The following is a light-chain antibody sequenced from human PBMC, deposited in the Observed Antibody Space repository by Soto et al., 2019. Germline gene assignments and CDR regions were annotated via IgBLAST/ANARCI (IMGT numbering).Light chain of an antibody. V-gene: IGLV2-14*01. CDR2: EVS. Sequence: QSVLTQPASVSGSPGQSITISCTGSSIDVGGYNYVSWYQQHPGKAPKLMIYEVSNRPSGVSNRFSGSKSGNTASLTISGLQAEDEADYYCSSYTTSSTLRLFGGGTKLTVL. CDR1: SIDVGGYNY. J-gene: IGLJ2*01. CDR3: SSYTTSSTLRL.